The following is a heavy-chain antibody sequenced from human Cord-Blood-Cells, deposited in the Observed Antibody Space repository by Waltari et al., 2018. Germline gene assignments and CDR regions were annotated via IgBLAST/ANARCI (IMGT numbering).Heavy chain of an antibody. CDR3: ARHGPLRWFDP. Sequence: EVQLVQSGAEVNKTGESLKLSCTGSGYSFTSYWIGRARQMPGKGLAWMGIIYPGDSDTRYSPSFQGQVTISADKSSSTAYLQWSSLKASDTAMYYCARHGPLRWFDPWGQGTLVTVSS. V-gene: IGHV5-51*01. CDR1: GYSFTSYW. CDR2: IYPGDSDT. D-gene: IGHD5-12*01. J-gene: IGHJ5*02.